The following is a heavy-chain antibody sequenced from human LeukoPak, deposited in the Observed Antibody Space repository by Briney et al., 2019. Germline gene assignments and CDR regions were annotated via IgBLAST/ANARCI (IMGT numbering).Heavy chain of an antibody. CDR2: IYHSGRT. D-gene: IGHD5-12*01. V-gene: IGHV4-38-2*02. CDR1: GYSISSGYY. CDR3: ARSFRGSDGDFDY. J-gene: IGHJ4*02. Sequence: SETLSLTRTVSGYSISSGYYWGWIRQPPGKGLEGIGIIYHSGRTDYNPSLKSRATISEDTSKNQLSLRLSPGTAADTAVYYCARSFRGSDGDFDYWGQGTQVTVSS.